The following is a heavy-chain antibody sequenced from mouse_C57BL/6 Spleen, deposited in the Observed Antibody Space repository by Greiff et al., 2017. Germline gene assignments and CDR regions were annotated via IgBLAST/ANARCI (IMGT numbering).Heavy chain of an antibody. CDR1: GYTFTNYW. D-gene: IGHD4-1*01. J-gene: IGHJ2*01. CDR2: IYPGGGYT. CDR3: ARLGTGVFFDY. V-gene: IGHV1-63*01. Sequence: QVHVKQSGAELVRPGTSVKMSCKASGYTFTNYWIGWAKQRPGHGLEWIGDIYPGGGYTNYNEKFKGKATLTADKSSSTAYMQFSSLTSEDSAIYYCARLGTGVFFDYWGQGTTLTVSS.